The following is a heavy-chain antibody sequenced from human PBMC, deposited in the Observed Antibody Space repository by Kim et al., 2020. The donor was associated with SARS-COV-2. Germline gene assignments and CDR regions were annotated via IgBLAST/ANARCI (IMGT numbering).Heavy chain of an antibody. J-gene: IGHJ5*02. CDR3: ARGRYYGSGSYRWFDP. Sequence: SETLSLTCAVYGGSFSGYYWSWIRQPPGKGLEWIGEINHSGSTNYNPSLKSRVTISVDTSKNQFSLKLSSVTAADTAVYYCARGRYYGSGSYRWFDPWGQGTLVTVSS. V-gene: IGHV4-34*01. CDR1: GGSFSGYY. D-gene: IGHD3-10*01. CDR2: INHSGST.